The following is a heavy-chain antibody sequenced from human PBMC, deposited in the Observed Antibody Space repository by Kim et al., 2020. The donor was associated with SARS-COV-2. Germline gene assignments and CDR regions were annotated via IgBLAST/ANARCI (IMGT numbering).Heavy chain of an antibody. J-gene: IGHJ4*02. Sequence: SETLSLTCAVSGGSISSGGYSWSWIRQPPGKGLEWIGYIYHSGSTYYNPSLKIRVTISVDRSKNQFSLKLSSVTAADTAVYYCARAVLLWFGELGTGAHFDFWGQGTLVTVSS. CDR2: IYHSGST. CDR1: GGSISSGGYS. V-gene: IGHV4-30-2*01. D-gene: IGHD3-10*01. CDR3: ARAVLLWFGELGTGAHFDF.